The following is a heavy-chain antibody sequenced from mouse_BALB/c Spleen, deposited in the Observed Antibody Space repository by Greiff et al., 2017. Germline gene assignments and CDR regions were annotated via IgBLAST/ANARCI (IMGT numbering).Heavy chain of an antibody. CDR1: GFNIKDTY. D-gene: IGHD2-4*01. CDR2: IDPANGNT. Sequence: VQLQQSGAELVKPGASVKLSCTASGFNIKDTYMHWVKQRPEQGLEWIGRIDPANGNTKYDPKFQGKATITADTSSNTAYLQLSSLTSEDTAVYYCATLSIYYDYDDGFAYWGQGTLVTVSA. J-gene: IGHJ3*01. CDR3: ATLSIYYDYDDGFAY. V-gene: IGHV14-3*02.